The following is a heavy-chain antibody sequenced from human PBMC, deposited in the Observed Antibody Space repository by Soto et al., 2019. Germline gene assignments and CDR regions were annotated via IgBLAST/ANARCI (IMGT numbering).Heavy chain of an antibody. CDR3: ARDTGLAPTVWGY. CDR1: GDSIRGGGHY. J-gene: IGHJ4*03. Sequence: PSETLSLPCSVSGDSIRGGGHYWNWIRQFPGKGLEWIGYVYHSGSTHYNPSLRGRLTISIDTSKNQFSLRLISVTAADTALYYCARDTGLAPTVWGYWGHGTQVTVSS. V-gene: IGHV4-31*03. D-gene: IGHD7-27*01. CDR2: VYHSGST.